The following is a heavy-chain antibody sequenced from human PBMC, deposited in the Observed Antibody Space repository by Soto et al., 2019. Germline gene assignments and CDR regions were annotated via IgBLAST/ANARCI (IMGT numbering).Heavy chain of an antibody. V-gene: IGHV4-30-2*01. CDR2: INHLETT. CDR1: GASITYGGYS. Sequence: KTSETLSLTCTVSGASITYGGYSWSWIRQTPGKGLEWIGYINHLETTFYNPSFESRLTLSIDRAKNQFSLNLHSMSAADRAVYFCARGGGSDSFDYWGQGILVTVSS. D-gene: IGHD1-26*01. J-gene: IGHJ4*02. CDR3: ARGGGSDSFDY.